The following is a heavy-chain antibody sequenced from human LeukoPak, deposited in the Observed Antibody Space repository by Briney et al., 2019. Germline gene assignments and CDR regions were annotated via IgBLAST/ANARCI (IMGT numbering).Heavy chain of an antibody. CDR1: GYTFTSYG. J-gene: IGHJ4*02. V-gene: IGHV1-18*01. D-gene: IGHD3-3*01. CDR2: ISAYNGNT. CDR3: ARGQRKTIFGVVIVGPTPPDY. Sequence: ASVKVSCKASGYTFTSYGISWVRQAPGQGLEWMGWISAYNGNTNYAQKLQGRVTMTTDTSTSTAYIELRSLRSDDTAVYYCARGQRKTIFGVVIVGPTPPDYWGQGTLVTVSS.